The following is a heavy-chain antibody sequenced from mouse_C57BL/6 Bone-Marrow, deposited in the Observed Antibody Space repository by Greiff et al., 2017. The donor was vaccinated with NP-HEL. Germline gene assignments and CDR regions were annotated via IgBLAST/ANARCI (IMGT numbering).Heavy chain of an antibody. Sequence: VQLQQPGAELVKPGASVKMSCKASGYTFTSYWITWVKQRPGQGLEWIGDIYPGSGSTNYNEKFKSKATLTVDTSSSTAYMQLSSLTSEDSAVYYCAIPNGGHYDGSRSYAMDYWGQGTSVTVSA. CDR3: AIPNGGHYDGSRSYAMDY. V-gene: IGHV1-55*01. D-gene: IGHD1-1*01. J-gene: IGHJ4*01. CDR2: IYPGSGST. CDR1: GYTFTSYW.